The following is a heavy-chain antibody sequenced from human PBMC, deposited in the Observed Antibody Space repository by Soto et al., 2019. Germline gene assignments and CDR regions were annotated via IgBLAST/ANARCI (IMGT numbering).Heavy chain of an antibody. CDR1: GGSISSGDYY. D-gene: IGHD3-9*01. CDR2: IYYSGST. J-gene: IGHJ3*02. V-gene: IGHV4-30-4*01. Sequence: SETLSLTCTVSGGSISSGDYYWSWIRQPPGKGLEWIGYIYYSGSTYYNPSLKSRVTISVDTSKNQFSLKLGSVTAADTAVYYCASTVGLQTGAFDISGQGTMVTVSS. CDR3: ASTVGLQTGAFDI.